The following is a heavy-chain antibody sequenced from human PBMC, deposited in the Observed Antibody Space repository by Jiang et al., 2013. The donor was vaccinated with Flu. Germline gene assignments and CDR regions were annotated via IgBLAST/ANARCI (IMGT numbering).Heavy chain of an antibody. Sequence: SGAEVKKPGASVKVSCKASGYTFTSYYMHWVRQAPGQGLEWMGIINPSGGSTSYAQKFQGRVTMTRDTSTSTVYMELSSLRSEDTAVYYCARSEYYYDSSGYSPTYYFDYWGQGTLVTVS. D-gene: IGHD3-22*01. CDR2: INPSGGST. CDR3: ARSEYYYDSSGYSPTYYFDY. CDR1: GYTFTSYY. J-gene: IGHJ4*02. V-gene: IGHV1-46*01.